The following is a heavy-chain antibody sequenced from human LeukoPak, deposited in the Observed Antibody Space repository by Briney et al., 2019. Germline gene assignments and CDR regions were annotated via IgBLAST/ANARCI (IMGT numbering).Heavy chain of an antibody. CDR2: ISSSSSYI. Sequence: PGGSLRLSCAASGFTFSSYSMNWVRQAPGKGLEWVSSISSSSSYIYYADSVKGRFTISRDNSKNTLYLQMNSLRAEDTAVYYCAQEVGQWLTPDYWGQGTLVTVSS. CDR3: AQEVGQWLTPDY. V-gene: IGHV3-21*04. J-gene: IGHJ4*02. D-gene: IGHD6-19*01. CDR1: GFTFSSYS.